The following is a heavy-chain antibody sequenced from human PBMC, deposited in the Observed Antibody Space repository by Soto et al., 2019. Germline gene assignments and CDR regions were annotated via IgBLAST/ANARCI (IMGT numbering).Heavy chain of an antibody. CDR2: ISFDSREK. CDR3: ARVCGGDCGNAFDV. CDR1: GFTFSAYG. V-gene: IGHV3-33*05. Sequence: QVQLVESGGGVVQPGRSLRLSCAASGFTFSAYGIHWVRQAPGKGLEWVATISFDSREKFYVDSMKGRLTISRENSRTPVYLQMDSLRAEDTAVYHCARVCGGDCGNAFDVWGQGTVVTVSS. J-gene: IGHJ3*01. D-gene: IGHD2-21*02.